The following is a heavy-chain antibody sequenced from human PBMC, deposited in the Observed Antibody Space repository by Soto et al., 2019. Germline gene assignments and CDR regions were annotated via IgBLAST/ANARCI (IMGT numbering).Heavy chain of an antibody. Sequence: SETLSLTCTVSGGSISSSSYYWGWIRQPPGKGLEWIGSIYYSGSTYYNPSLKSRVTISVDTSKNQFSLKLSSVTAADTAVYYCARGGSRYYDRRIGYYGMDVWGQGTTVTVSS. CDR2: IYYSGST. CDR3: ARGGSRYYDRRIGYYGMDV. CDR1: GGSISSSSYY. V-gene: IGHV4-39*01. D-gene: IGHD3-22*01. J-gene: IGHJ6*02.